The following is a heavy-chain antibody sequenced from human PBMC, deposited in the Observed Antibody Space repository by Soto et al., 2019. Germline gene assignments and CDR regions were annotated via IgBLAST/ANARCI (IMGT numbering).Heavy chain of an antibody. V-gene: IGHV1-69*13. J-gene: IGHJ4*02. Sequence: ASLKVSCTAYGGTLSSYAISWVRQAPGQGLEWMGGIIPIFGKANYAQKFQGRVTITADESTSTAYMELSSQTSDATAVYYSAREAYYYDSSGYPYYFDDWGQGTLVTVSS. CDR2: IIPIFGKA. CDR1: GGTLSSYA. D-gene: IGHD3-22*01. CDR3: AREAYYYDSSGYPYYFDD.